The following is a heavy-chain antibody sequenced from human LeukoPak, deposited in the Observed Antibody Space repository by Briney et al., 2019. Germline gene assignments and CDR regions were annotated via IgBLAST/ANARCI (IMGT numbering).Heavy chain of an antibody. V-gene: IGHV3-48*02. D-gene: IGHD3-22*01. CDR3: AIDPGYYYDSSGYSPYDY. CDR1: GFTFSDYN. CDR2: ISSSGTTI. J-gene: IGHJ4*02. Sequence: GGSLRLSCAASGFTFSDYNMNWVRQAPGKGLEWVSYISSSGTTIYNANSVKGRFTISRDNPKNSLYLQMNSLRDDDTGVYYCAIDPGYYYDSSGYSPYDYWGQGTLVTVSS.